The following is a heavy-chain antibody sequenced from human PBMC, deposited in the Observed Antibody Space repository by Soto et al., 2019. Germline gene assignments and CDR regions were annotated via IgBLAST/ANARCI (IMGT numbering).Heavy chain of an antibody. CDR3: ARDPGIAAPGTFDY. J-gene: IGHJ4*02. CDR1: GYTFTSYA. D-gene: IGHD6-13*01. CDR2: INAGNGNT. V-gene: IGHV1-3*01. Sequence: ASVKVSCKASGYTFTSYAMHWVRQAPGQRLEWMGWINAGNGNTKYSQKFQGRVTITRDTSASTAYMELSSLRSEDTAVYYCARDPGIAAPGTFDYWGQGTLVTVSS.